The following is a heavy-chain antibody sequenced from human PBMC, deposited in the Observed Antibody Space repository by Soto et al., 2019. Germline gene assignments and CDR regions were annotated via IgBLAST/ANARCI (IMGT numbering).Heavy chain of an antibody. D-gene: IGHD3-16*01. J-gene: IGHJ4*02. V-gene: IGHV1-46*01. CDR3: ARDIVSASGGFFRPSGQSYGNEY. Sequence: QVQLVQSGAEVKKPGVSVKVSCKASGYTFTDYYIHWVRHAAGQGLERMGMIDTIDGRTTYAQRFQGTVTMPRDTSTSTVNMEMSSLTSEDTAMYYCARDIVSASGGFFRPSGQSYGNEYWGQGTLVTVSS. CDR1: GYTFTDYY. CDR2: IDTIDGRT.